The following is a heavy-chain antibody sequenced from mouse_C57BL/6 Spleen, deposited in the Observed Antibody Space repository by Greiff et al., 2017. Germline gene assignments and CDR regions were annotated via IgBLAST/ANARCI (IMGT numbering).Heavy chain of an antibody. CDR2: INPNNGGT. V-gene: IGHV1-18*01. CDR3: ARERGLRQYFDV. CDR1: GYTFTDYN. J-gene: IGHJ1*03. Sequence: EVQLQQSGPELVKPGASVKIPCKASGYTFTDYNMDWVKQSPGKSLEWIGDINPNNGGTIYNQKFKGKATLTVDKSSSTAYMELRSLTSEDTAVYYCARERGLRQYFDVWGTGTTVTVSS. D-gene: IGHD2-4*01.